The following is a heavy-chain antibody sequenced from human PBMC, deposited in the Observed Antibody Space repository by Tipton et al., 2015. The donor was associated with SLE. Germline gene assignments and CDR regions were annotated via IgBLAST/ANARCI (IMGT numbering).Heavy chain of an antibody. V-gene: IGHV4-31*03. Sequence: LRLSCIVSGDSISSGDYHWSWIRQHPGKGLEWIGQMYYNGNMYYNPSLKSRITISVGTSKNQFSLKLTSVTAADTAVYYCASYVKGLGGVGAWGQGTLVTVSS. CDR2: MYYNGNM. CDR1: GDSISSGDYH. J-gene: IGHJ5*02. D-gene: IGHD3-16*01. CDR3: ASYVKGLGGVGA.